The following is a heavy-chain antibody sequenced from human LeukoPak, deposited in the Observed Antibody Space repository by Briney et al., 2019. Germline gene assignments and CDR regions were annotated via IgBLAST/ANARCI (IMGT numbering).Heavy chain of an antibody. J-gene: IGHJ5*02. D-gene: IGHD6-19*01. CDR1: GFTFSSYS. CDR2: ISSSSYI. V-gene: IGHV3-21*01. Sequence: GGSLRLSCAASGFTFSSYSMNWVRQAPGKGPEWVSSISSSSYIYYADSVKGRFTISRDNAKNSLYLQMNSLRAEDTAVYYCARDRIAVAAVDPWGQGTLVTVSS. CDR3: ARDRIAVAAVDP.